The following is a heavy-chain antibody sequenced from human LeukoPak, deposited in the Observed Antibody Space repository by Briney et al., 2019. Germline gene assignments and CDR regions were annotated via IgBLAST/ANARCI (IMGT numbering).Heavy chain of an antibody. CDR3: AKGPRQQLVTRFDN. J-gene: IGHJ4*02. V-gene: IGHV3-23*01. Sequence: GGSLRLSCAASGFTFSTYAMSWVRQTPGKGLEWVSDISGSGGSTYYADSVKGRFTVSRDKSKKTLYLQMSSRRAGDTAVCYCAKGPRQQLVTRFDNWGQGTLVTVSS. CDR2: ISGSGGST. CDR1: GFTFSTYA. D-gene: IGHD6-13*01.